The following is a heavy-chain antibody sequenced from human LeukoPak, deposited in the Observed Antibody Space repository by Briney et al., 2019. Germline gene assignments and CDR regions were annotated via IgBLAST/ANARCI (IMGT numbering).Heavy chain of an antibody. Sequence: SETLSLTCTVSASTSCYYWSWLRPPPRQGMGWSGSIHTSGSTNYNPTLESRVTISLDTSKNPFSLDLSSLTATYTAVYYSTRQKCTIPSYLTENA. CDR1: ASTSCYY. V-gene: IGHV4-4*09. CDR2: IHTSGST. D-gene: IGHD2-2*01. CDR3: TRQKCTIPSYLTENA. J-gene: IGHJ3*01.